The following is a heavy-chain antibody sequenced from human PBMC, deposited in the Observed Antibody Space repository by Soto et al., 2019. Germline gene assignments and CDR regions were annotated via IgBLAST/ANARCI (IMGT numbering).Heavy chain of an antibody. V-gene: IGHV3-33*01. D-gene: IGHD3-10*01. CDR2: IWYDGSNK. CDR1: GFAFNSYG. CDR3: ARDREPASGGFDYGSWSLNFAY. J-gene: IGHJ4*02. Sequence: SLRLSCAASGFAFNSYGMHWVRQAPGKGPEWVAEIWYDGSNKYYAGSVKGRFSISRDNSKNTVYLQMNSLGADDTAVYYCARDREPASGGFDYGSWSLNFAYWGKGTRVT.